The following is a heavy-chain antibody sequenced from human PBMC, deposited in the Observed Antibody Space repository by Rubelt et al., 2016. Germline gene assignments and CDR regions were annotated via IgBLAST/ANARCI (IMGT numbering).Heavy chain of an antibody. CDR3: ARGDRSGSYHFDL. CDR2: INYSGRT. Sequence: QVQLQQWGAGLLKPSETLSLTCAVYGGSFSGYYWSWIRQPPGKGLEWIGEINYSGRTNHNPSLKNRVTISVDTSKNQFSLKRNSVTAADTAVYYCARGDRSGSYHFDLWGRGTLVTVSS. CDR1: GGSFSGYY. D-gene: IGHD1-26*01. J-gene: IGHJ2*01. V-gene: IGHV4-34*01.